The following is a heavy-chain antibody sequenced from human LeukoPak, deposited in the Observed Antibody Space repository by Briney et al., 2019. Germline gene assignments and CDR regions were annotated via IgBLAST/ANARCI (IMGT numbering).Heavy chain of an antibody. Sequence: GGSLRLSCAVTGITLSNYGMSWVRQAPGKGLEWVAGISDRDGTTNYAESVKGRFTISRDNPKNTLYLQMSSLRAEDTAMYYCARQSGAAIPFVYWGQGTLVTVSS. V-gene: IGHV3-23*01. CDR3: ARQSGAAIPFVY. CDR2: ISDRDGTT. J-gene: IGHJ4*02. CDR1: GITLSNYG. D-gene: IGHD1-26*01.